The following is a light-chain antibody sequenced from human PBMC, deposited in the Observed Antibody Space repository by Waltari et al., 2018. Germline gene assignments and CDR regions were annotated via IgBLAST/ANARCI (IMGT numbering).Light chain of an antibody. J-gene: IGKJ1*01. V-gene: IGKV4-1*01. CDR1: QDIFYSSNKKNS. Sequence: DIVMTQSPDSLAVSLGERATINCKSSQDIFYSSNKKNSLAWYQQKLGQPPKLLFGWASHRNSGVPDRFSASGSGTEFTLTISSLQAADVAVYYCQQYYDTPRTFGQGTRVEIK. CDR3: QQYYDTPRT. CDR2: WAS.